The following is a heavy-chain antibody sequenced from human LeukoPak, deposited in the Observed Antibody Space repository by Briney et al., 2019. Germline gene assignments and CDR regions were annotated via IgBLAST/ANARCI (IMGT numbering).Heavy chain of an antibody. J-gene: IGHJ5*02. CDR2: IKSKTDGGTT. CDR1: GFTFSNAW. D-gene: IGHD3-9*01. Sequence: GGSLRLSCAASGFTFSNAWMSWVRQAPGTGLEWVGRIKSKTDGGTTDYAAPVKGRFTISRDDSKNTLYLQMNSLKTENTAGNYWTRDPGGVYYDILSGYLNVDNWFDPWGQGTLVTVSS. V-gene: IGHV3-15*01. CDR3: TRDPGGVYYDILSGYLNVDNWFDP.